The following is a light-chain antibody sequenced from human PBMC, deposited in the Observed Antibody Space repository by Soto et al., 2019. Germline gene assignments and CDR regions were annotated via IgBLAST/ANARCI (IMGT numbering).Light chain of an antibody. CDR2: ENN. CDR1: SSNIGKNY. J-gene: IGLJ7*01. CDR3: GTWDSSLSAAV. V-gene: IGLV1-51*02. Sequence: QSVLTQPPSVSAAPGQKVTISCSGSSSNIGKNYVSWYQQLPGTAPKLLIYENNKRPSGIPDRFSGSKSVTSATMGITGLQTGDEADYYCGTWDSSLSAAVFGGGTQLTVL.